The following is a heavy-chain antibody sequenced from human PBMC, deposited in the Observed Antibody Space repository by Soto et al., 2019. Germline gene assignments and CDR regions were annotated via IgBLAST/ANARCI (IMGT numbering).Heavy chain of an antibody. CDR2: INHSGST. CDR1: GGSLSGYY. J-gene: IGHJ4*02. CDR3: ARAPVSRYYFDY. D-gene: IGHD4-4*01. V-gene: IGHV4-34*01. Sequence: PSETLSLTCSAYGGSLSGYYWCWIRQPPGKGLEWIGEINHSGSTNYNPSLKSRVTISVDTSKNQFSLKLSSVTAADTAVYYCARAPVSRYYFDYWGQGTLVTVS.